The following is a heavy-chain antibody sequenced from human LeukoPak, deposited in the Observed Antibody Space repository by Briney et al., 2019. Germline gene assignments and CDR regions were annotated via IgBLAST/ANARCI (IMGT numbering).Heavy chain of an antibody. CDR1: GGSISSSSYY. Sequence: SETLSLTCTVSGGSISSSSYYWGWIRQPPGRGLEWIGSIYYSGSAYYNPSLKSRVTISVDTSKNQFSLKLSSVTAADTAVYYCARRLAGTEDYWGQGTLVTVSS. CDR2: IYYSGSA. V-gene: IGHV4-39*01. J-gene: IGHJ4*02. D-gene: IGHD6-13*01. CDR3: ARRLAGTEDY.